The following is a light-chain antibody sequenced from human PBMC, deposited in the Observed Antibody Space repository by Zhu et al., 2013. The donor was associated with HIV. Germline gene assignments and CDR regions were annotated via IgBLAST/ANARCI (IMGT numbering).Light chain of an antibody. J-gene: IGLJ3*02. Sequence: QSALTQPASVSGSPGQSITISCTGTSSDVGTYKLVSWCQQHPGKTPKLMIYAVTERPSGVSNRFSGSKSGNTASLTISGLQAEDEADYYCCSYAGRSTLVFGGGTKLTVL. CDR2: AVT. CDR3: CSYAGRSTLV. CDR1: SSDVGTYKL. V-gene: IGLV2-23*02.